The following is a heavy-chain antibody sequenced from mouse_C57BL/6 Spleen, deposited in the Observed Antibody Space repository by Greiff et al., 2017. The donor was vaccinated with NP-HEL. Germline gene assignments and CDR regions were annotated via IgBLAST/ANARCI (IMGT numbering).Heavy chain of an antibody. CDR2: ISSGSSTI. J-gene: IGHJ2*01. CDR1: GFPFSDYG. V-gene: IGHV5-17*01. CDR3: ARNDY. Sequence: EVQLVESGGGLVKPGGSLKLSCAASGFPFSDYGMHWVRQAPAKGLEWVAYISSGSSTIYYADTVKGRFTISRDNAQNTLCLQMSSLSAEDTAMYYCARNDYWGQGTTLTVSS.